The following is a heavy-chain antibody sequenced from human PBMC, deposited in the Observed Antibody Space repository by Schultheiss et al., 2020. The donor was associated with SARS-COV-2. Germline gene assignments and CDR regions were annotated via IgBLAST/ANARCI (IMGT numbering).Heavy chain of an antibody. CDR2: ISSSGSTI. Sequence: GESLKISCAASGFTFSDYYMSWIRQAPGKGLEWVSYISSSGSTIYYADSVKGRFTIPRDNSKNTLYLQMNSLRAEDTAVYYCAKDLRADYYYGMDVWGQGTTVTVSS. CDR1: GFTFSDYY. CDR3: AKDLRADYYYGMDV. V-gene: IGHV3-11*04. J-gene: IGHJ6*02. D-gene: IGHD3-10*01.